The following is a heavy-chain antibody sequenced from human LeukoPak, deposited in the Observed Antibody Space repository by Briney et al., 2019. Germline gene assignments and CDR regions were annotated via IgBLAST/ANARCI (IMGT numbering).Heavy chain of an antibody. J-gene: IGHJ3*02. CDR2: MSSSGST. CDR1: GDSISSYY. D-gene: IGHD2-15*01. Sequence: SETLSLTCTVSGDSISSYYWSWIRQPAGKGLEWIGRMSSSGSTNYNPSLKSRVTISVDTSDNQFSLKLSSVTAADTAVYYCARGLYRYCSGGSCSAPGDAFDIWGQGTMVTVSS. V-gene: IGHV4-4*07. CDR3: ARGLYRYCSGGSCSAPGDAFDI.